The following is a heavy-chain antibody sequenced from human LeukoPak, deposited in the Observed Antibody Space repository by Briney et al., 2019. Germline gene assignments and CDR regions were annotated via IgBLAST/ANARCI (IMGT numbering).Heavy chain of an antibody. Sequence: SGTLSLTCAVSGGSISSGNWWSWVRQPPGKGLERIGEIYHSGSTNYSPSLRSRVTMSVDKSKNQFSLKLRSVTAADTAVYYCARKPALYGHFDYWGQGTLVTVSS. CDR1: GGSISSGNW. J-gene: IGHJ4*02. CDR3: ARKPALYGHFDY. D-gene: IGHD3-10*01. CDR2: IYHSGST. V-gene: IGHV4-4*02.